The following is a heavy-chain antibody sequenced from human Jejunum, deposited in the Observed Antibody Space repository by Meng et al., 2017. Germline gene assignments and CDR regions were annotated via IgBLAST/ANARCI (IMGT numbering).Heavy chain of an antibody. V-gene: IGHV3-23*01. CDR1: GFAFTDFA. J-gene: IGHJ5*02. CDR2: ISGGGGAT. CDR3: AKDRGNTWRTASLFDP. D-gene: IGHD3-10*01. Sequence: LSLTCVVSGFAFTDFAMSWVRRSPAKGLDWVSAISGGGGATYYTDSVRGRFTISRDNSKNTLYLQMNSLRPEDTALYYCAKDRGNTWRTASLFDPWGQGTLVTVSS.